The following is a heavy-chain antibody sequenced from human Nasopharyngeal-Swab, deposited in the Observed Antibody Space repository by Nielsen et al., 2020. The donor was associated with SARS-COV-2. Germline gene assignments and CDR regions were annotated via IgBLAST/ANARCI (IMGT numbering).Heavy chain of an antibody. Sequence: ASVKVSCKASGFTFTSYYFNWVRQAPGQGLEWMGMIDPFSGSTSYAQRFQGRVTVTRDTSTSTVYMEVRSLRSEDTAVYYCTRDQGGGAPYDSWGQGTLVTVSS. J-gene: IGHJ4*02. V-gene: IGHV1-46*01. CDR2: IDPFSGST. CDR1: GFTFTSYY. CDR3: TRDQGGGAPYDS. D-gene: IGHD2-21*01.